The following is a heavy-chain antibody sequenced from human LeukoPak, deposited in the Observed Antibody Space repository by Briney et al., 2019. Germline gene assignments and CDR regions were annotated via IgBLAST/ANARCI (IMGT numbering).Heavy chain of an antibody. CDR1: GFTFSSFG. CDR3: AKPRGGAAPQAFDY. D-gene: IGHD6-6*01. V-gene: IGHV3-30*02. J-gene: IGHJ4*02. CDR2: MSHGGTLE. Sequence: GGSLRLSCTASGFTFSSFGMYWVRQSPGKGLEWVAYMSHGGTLEKYADSVKGRFTISRDNSQNTLNMQMNSLRAEDTAVYYCAKPRGGAAPQAFDYWGQGTLVTVSS.